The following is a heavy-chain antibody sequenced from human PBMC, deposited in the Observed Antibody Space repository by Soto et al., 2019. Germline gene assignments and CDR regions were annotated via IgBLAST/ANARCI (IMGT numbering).Heavy chain of an antibody. CDR3: AKDIAYYDFWSGYYSNWFDP. J-gene: IGHJ5*02. D-gene: IGHD3-3*01. Sequence: VGSLRLSCAASGFTFSSYAMSWFRQAPVNGLEWVSAISGSGGSTYYADSVKGRFTISRDNSKNTLYLQMNSLRAEDTAVYYCAKDIAYYDFWSGYYSNWFDPWGQGTLVTVSS. CDR2: ISGSGGST. CDR1: GFTFSSYA. V-gene: IGHV3-23*01.